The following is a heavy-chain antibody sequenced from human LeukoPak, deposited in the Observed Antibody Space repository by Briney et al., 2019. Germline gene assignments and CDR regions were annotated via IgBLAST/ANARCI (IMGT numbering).Heavy chain of an antibody. CDR1: GGSISSHY. V-gene: IGHV4-59*11. CDR2: IYFSGST. J-gene: IGHJ6*02. D-gene: IGHD1-1*01. Sequence: SETLSLTCTVSGGSISSHYWSWIRQPPGKGLEWVGYIYFSGSTNYNPSLKSRVTMSVDTSKNQFSLKLSSVTAADTAVYYCARNGIPSGMDVWGQGTTVTVSS. CDR3: ARNGIPSGMDV.